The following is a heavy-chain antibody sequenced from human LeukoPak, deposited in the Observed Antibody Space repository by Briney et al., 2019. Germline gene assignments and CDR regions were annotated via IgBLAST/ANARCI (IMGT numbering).Heavy chain of an antibody. D-gene: IGHD3-22*01. CDR1: GYTFSSYS. V-gene: IGHV3-21*01. CDR3: VRLRRNSDTSGSYYYYYF. Sequence: PGGSLRLSCLASGYTFSSYSINWVRQAPGKGLEWVSSISVRSNYIYYADSVRGRFRISRDDARDSLYLQMNSLRAEDTAVYYCVRLRRNSDTSGSYYYYYFWGQVTQVTVSS. J-gene: IGHJ4*02. CDR2: ISVRSNYI.